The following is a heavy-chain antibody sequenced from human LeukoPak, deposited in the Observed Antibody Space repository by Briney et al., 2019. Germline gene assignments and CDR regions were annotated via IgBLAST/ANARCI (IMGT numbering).Heavy chain of an antibody. Sequence: SETLSLTCTVSGGSISSYYWSWIRQPPGKGLEWVGYIYYSGSTNYNPSLKSRVTISVDTSKNQFSLKLSSVTAADTAVYYCARGRQLWLRVSWFDPWGQGTLVTVSS. CDR2: IYYSGST. D-gene: IGHD5-18*01. CDR1: GGSISSYY. CDR3: ARGRQLWLRVSWFDP. V-gene: IGHV4-59*12. J-gene: IGHJ5*02.